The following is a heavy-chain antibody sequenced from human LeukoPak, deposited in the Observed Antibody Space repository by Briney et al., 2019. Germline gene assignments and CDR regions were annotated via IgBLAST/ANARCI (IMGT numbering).Heavy chain of an antibody. CDR3: ARAPAYDYVWGSYRFEVNFDI. V-gene: IGHV4-59*01. J-gene: IGHJ3*02. CDR1: GGSISSYY. D-gene: IGHD3-16*02. CDR2: IYYSGST. Sequence: SKTLSLTCTVSGGSISSYYWSWIRQPPGKGLEWLGSIYYSGSTNYNPSLKSRVTISVDTSKNQSSLRLSSVTAADTAVYYCARAPAYDYVWGSYRFEVNFDIWGQGTMVTVSS.